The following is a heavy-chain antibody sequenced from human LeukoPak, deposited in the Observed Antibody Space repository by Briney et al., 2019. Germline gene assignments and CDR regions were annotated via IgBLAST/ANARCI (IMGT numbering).Heavy chain of an antibody. CDR2: IIPIFGTA. V-gene: IGHV1-69*13. CDR1: GGTFSSYA. CDR3: ARDPYSSGWYEWFDP. J-gene: IGHJ5*02. D-gene: IGHD6-19*01. Sequence: ASVKVSCKASGGTFSSYAISWVRQAPGQGLEWMGGIIPIFGTANYAQKFQGRVTITADESTSTAYMKLSSLRSEDTAVYYCARDPYSSGWYEWFDPWGQGTLVTVSS.